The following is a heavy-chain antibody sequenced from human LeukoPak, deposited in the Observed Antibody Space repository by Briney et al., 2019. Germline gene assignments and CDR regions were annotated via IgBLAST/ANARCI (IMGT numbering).Heavy chain of an antibody. CDR2: IYHSGST. D-gene: IGHD5-18*01. Sequence: PSETLSLTCTVSGYSISSGYYWGWIRQPPGKGLEWIGSIYHSGSTYYNPSLKSRVTISVDTSKNQFSLKLSSVTAADTAVYYCARGGYSYGLLYDYWGQGTLVTVSS. CDR3: ARGGYSYGLLYDY. J-gene: IGHJ4*02. V-gene: IGHV4-38-2*02. CDR1: GYSISSGYY.